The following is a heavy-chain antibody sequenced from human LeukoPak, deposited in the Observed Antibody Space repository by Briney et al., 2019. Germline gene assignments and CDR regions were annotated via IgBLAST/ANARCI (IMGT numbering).Heavy chain of an antibody. V-gene: IGHV3-23*01. CDR3: AKDTVVGTTANLFDY. CDR1: GFTFSSYA. CDR2: ISGSGGST. Sequence: GGSLRLSCAASGFTFSSYAMSWVRQAPGKGLEWVSAISGSGGSTYYADSVKGRFTISRDNSKNTLYPQMNSLRAEDTAVYYCAKDTVVGTTANLFDYWGQGTLVTVSS. D-gene: IGHD4-23*01. J-gene: IGHJ4*02.